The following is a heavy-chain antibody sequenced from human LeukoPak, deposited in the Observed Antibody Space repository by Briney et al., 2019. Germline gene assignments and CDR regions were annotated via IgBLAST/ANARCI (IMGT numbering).Heavy chain of an antibody. J-gene: IGHJ4*02. V-gene: IGHV4-61*05. CDR3: ARAVYYYDSSGYYLEPSFDY. Sequence: SETLSLTCTVSGGSISSSSYYWGWIRQPPGKGLEWIGYIYYSGSTNYNPSLKSRVTISVDTSKNQFSLKLSSVTAADTAVYYCARAVYYYDSSGYYLEPSFDYWGQGTLVTVSS. CDR1: GGSISSSSYY. D-gene: IGHD3-22*01. CDR2: IYYSGST.